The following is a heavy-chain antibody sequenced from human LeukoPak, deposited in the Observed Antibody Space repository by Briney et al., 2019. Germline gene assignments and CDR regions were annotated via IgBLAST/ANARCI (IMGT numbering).Heavy chain of an antibody. J-gene: IGHJ4*02. D-gene: IGHD5-12*01. CDR3: ARGGGYDNLLDY. CDR2: IYYSGST. CDR1: GGSISSGGYY. V-gene: IGHV4-31*03. Sequence: SETLSLTCTVSGGSISSGGYYWSWIRQHPGKGLEWIGYIYYSGSTYYNPSLKSRVTISVDTSKNQFSLKLSSVTAADTAVYYCARGGGYDNLLDYWGQGTLVTVSS.